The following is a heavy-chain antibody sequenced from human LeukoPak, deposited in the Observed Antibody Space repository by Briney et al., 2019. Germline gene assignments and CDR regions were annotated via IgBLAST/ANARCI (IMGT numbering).Heavy chain of an antibody. CDR2: IKSKTDGGTR. CDR3: AKVGGYYYDY. V-gene: IGHV3-15*01. D-gene: IGHD3-22*01. CDR1: GLTFSNAW. J-gene: IGHJ4*02. Sequence: GGSLRLSCEASGLTFSNAWMTWVRQAPGKGLEWVGRIKSKTDGGTRDYAAHVKGRFTISRDDSKNTAYLQMNSLKTEDTAVYYCAKVGGYYYDYWGQGTLVTVSS.